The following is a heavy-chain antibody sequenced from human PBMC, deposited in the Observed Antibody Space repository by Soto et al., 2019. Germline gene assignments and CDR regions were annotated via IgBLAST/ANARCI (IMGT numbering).Heavy chain of an antibody. CDR1: GGTFSSYA. V-gene: IGHV1-69*06. Sequence: QVQLVQSGAEVKKPGSSVKVSCKASGGTFSSYAISWVRQAHGQGLEWMGGIIPIFGTANYARKFQVRVTYTADKSTSTAYIELGSLTSDYTAVYYCAREKHSSYAYDMDVGGPGTTVTGSS. J-gene: IGHJ6*02. D-gene: IGHD6-6*01. CDR3: AREKHSSYAYDMDV. CDR2: IIPIFGTA.